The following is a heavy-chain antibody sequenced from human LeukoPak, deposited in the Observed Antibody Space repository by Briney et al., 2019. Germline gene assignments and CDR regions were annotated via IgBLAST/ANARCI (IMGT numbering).Heavy chain of an antibody. V-gene: IGHV3-23*01. CDR3: PKTPSAFRGFIPYFDY. Sequence: PGGTLRLTCADSGFMISSFAKSGDRDGRGKGIKRVSTKGDCVKGRVTMSRENSKNTLFLQMNSLRAEVTSIYYCPKTPSAFRGFIPYFDYWGQGTLFTVSS. CDR1: GFMISSFA. J-gene: IGHJ4*02. D-gene: IGHD3-10*01.